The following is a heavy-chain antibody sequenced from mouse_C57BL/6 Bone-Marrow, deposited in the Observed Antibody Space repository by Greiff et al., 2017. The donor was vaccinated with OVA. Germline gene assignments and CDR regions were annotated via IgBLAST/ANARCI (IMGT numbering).Heavy chain of an antibody. CDR2: IYPGDGDT. CDR3: ATYSNYPLWYLDV. V-gene: IGHV1-80*01. D-gene: IGHD2-5*01. Sequence: VQLKQSGAELVKPGASVKISCKASGYAFSSYWMNWVKQRPGKGLEWIGQIYPGDGDTNYNGKFKGKATLTADKSSSTAYMQLSRLTSEDSAVYFCATYSNYPLWYLDVWGKGTTVTVSS. J-gene: IGHJ1*03. CDR1: GYAFSSYW.